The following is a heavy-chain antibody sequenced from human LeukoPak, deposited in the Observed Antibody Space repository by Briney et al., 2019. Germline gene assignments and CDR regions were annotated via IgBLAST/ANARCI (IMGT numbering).Heavy chain of an antibody. CDR2: IITIFGTA. J-gene: IGHJ5*02. V-gene: IGHV1-69*05. CDR3: AKGKDIVVVPAAMPTWFDP. CDR1: GGTFSSYA. D-gene: IGHD2-2*01. Sequence: SVKVSCKASGGTFSSYAISWVRQAPGQGLEWMGGIITIFGTANYAQKFQGRVTITTDESTSTAYMELSSLRSEDTAVYYRAKGKDIVVVPAAMPTWFDPWGQGTLVTVSS.